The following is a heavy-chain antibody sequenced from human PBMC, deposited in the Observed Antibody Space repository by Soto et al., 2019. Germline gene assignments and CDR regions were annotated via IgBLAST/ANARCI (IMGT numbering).Heavy chain of an antibody. CDR1: GFTLNNYR. Sequence: GGSLRLSCVASGFTLNNYRMTWVRQGPGKGPEWVASIYSRPNYIHYTESVKGRFIISRDNAKNSVYLQMNSLRVEDAAVYYCGREKEDEGSSSLRVYYGVDVWGQGTTVTAP. V-gene: IGHV3-21*06. J-gene: IGHJ6*02. CDR2: IYSRPNYI. CDR3: GREKEDEGSSSLRVYYGVDV. D-gene: IGHD6-6*01.